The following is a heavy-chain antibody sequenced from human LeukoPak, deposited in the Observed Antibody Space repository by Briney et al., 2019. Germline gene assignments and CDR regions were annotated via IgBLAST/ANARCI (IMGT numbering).Heavy chain of an antibody. V-gene: IGHV1-18*01. Sequence: ASVKVSCKASGYTFTSYGISWVRQAPGQGLEWMGWISAYNGNTNYAQKLQGRVTMTTDTSTSTAYMELRSLRSDDTAVYYCASCIASGVCYSRNDAFDIWGQGTMVTVSS. J-gene: IGHJ3*02. CDR3: ASCIASGVCYSRNDAFDI. CDR1: GYTFTSYG. CDR2: ISAYNGNT. D-gene: IGHD2-21*02.